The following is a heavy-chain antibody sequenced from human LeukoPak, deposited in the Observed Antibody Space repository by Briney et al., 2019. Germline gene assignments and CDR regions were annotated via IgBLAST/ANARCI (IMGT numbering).Heavy chain of an antibody. D-gene: IGHD2-2*01. J-gene: IGHJ6*02. CDR3: ARPTVVVPAVMFETTYSYGMDV. Sequence: APVKVSCKASGYTFTTYYMHWVRQAPGQGLEWMGIINPSGGSTSYAQKFQGRVTMTRDTSTSTVYMELSSLRSDDTAVYYCARPTVVVPAVMFETTYSYGMDVWGQGTTVTVSS. V-gene: IGHV1-46*01. CDR2: INPSGGST. CDR1: GYTFTTYY.